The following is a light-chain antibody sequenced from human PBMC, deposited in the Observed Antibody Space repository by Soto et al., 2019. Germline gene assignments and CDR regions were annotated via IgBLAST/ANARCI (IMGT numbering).Light chain of an antibody. CDR3: QHSYNMPIA. V-gene: IGKV1-12*01. Sequence: DIQMTQSPSSVSASVGDRVTMSCRASQSISSWLAWYQQKPGKGPKLLIYGASSLQSGVPSRFSGSGSGTDFTLTISSLQPEDFATYYCQHSYNMPIAFGQGTRLDIK. CDR2: GAS. CDR1: QSISSW. J-gene: IGKJ5*01.